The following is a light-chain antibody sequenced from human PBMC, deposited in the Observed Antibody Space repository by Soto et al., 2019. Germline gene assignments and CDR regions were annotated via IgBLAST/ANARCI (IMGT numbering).Light chain of an antibody. CDR1: QSVSSSY. CDR2: GAS. Sequence: EIVLKQSPGTLSLSPGERATLSCRASQSVSSSYLAWYQQKPGQAPSLLIYGASSRATGIPDRFSGSGSGTDFTLTITRLEPEDFAVYYCQQYGNSPPYTFGQGTNLEIK. J-gene: IGKJ2*01. V-gene: IGKV3-20*01. CDR3: QQYGNSPPYT.